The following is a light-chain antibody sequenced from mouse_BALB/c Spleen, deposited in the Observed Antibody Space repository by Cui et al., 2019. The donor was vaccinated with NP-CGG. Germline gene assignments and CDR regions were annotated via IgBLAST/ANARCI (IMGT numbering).Light chain of an antibody. CDR1: TGTVTTSNY. CDR2: GTN. CDR3: ALWYSNHWV. V-gene: IGLV1*01. J-gene: IGLJ1*01. Sequence: QAVVTQESALTTSPGETVTLTCRSSTGTVTTSNYANWVQEKPDHLFTGLIGGTNNRAPGVPARFSGSLIGDKAALIITGAQTEDEAMYFCALWYSNHWVFGGGTELTVL.